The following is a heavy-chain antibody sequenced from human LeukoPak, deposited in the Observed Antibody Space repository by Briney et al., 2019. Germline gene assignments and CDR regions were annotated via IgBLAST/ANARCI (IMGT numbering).Heavy chain of an antibody. J-gene: IGHJ4*02. V-gene: IGHV3-23*01. CDR3: ANNWNLDC. Sequence: GGSLRLSCAASGFTFSSYAMSWVRQAPGKGLEWVSVISNSGTSTYYVDSVKGRFTISRDNSKNMVYLQMNSLRAEDTAVYYCANNWNLDCWGQGTLVTVSS. CDR1: GFTFSSYA. D-gene: IGHD1-1*01. CDR2: ISNSGTST.